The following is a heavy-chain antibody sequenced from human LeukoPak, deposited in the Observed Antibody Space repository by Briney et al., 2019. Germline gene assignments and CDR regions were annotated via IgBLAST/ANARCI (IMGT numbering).Heavy chain of an antibody. CDR1: GFTFSSYG. V-gene: IGHV3-23*01. D-gene: IGHD2/OR15-2a*01. Sequence: PGGSLRLSCAASGFTFSSYGMSWVRQAPGKGLEWVSGISDSGGSTYYTASVRGRFTVSRDSSKNTLYLLMNSLRAEDTAVYFCVKEFGTTWALSSFDSWGQGTLVTVSS. J-gene: IGHJ4*02. CDR2: ISDSGGST. CDR3: VKEFGTTWALSSFDS.